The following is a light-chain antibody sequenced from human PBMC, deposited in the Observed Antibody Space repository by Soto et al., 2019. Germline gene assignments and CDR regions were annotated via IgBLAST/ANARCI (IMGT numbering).Light chain of an antibody. Sequence: QSVLTQPPSASGTPGQRVTISCSGSTSNIGSNYVYWYQHLPGTAPKLLIYTNNQRPSGVPDRFSGSKSGTSASLAISGLRSEDEAAYYCAAWDDSLSGYVFGTGTKVTVL. V-gene: IGLV1-47*02. CDR3: AAWDDSLSGYV. J-gene: IGLJ1*01. CDR2: TNN. CDR1: TSNIGSNY.